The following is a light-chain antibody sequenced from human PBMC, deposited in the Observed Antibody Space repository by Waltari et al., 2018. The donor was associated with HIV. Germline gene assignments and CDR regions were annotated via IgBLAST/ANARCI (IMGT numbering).Light chain of an antibody. CDR1: PSNIGTNT. J-gene: IGLJ2*01. CDR3: ASWDDTLGVV. CDR2: SNS. V-gene: IGLV1-44*01. Sequence: QSVLTQPPSASGTPGQSVPIPCSGSPSNIGTNTVNWDQQFPGTSPKLLLYSNSQRPLGVPARFSGSKSGSSASLAISGPQADDEAHYYCASWDDTLGVVFGGGTTLTVL.